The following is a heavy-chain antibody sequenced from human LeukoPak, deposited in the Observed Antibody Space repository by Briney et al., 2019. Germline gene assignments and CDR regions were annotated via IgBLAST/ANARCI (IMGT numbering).Heavy chain of an antibody. CDR1: GYTFTDFY. CDR2: VDPEDGET. V-gene: IGHV1-69-2*01. J-gene: IGHJ4*02. CDR3: ARDMVEYDILTGYYLFDY. Sequence: ASVKVSCKASGYTFTDFYIHWVQQAPGKGLEWMGRVDPEDGETIYAENFQGRVTITADTSTDTANMELRSLRSDDTAVYYCARDMVEYDILTGYYLFDYWGQGTLVTVSS. D-gene: IGHD3-9*01.